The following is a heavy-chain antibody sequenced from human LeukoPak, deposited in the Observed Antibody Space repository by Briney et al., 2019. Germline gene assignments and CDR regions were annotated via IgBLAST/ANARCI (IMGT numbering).Heavy chain of an antibody. CDR3: AKDHRSGNYYYGMDV. CDR1: GFTFSTYG. D-gene: IGHD6-19*01. Sequence: GGSLRLSCAASGFTFSTYGMHWVRQAPGKGLEWVAVISYDGSNKYYADSVKGRFTISRDNSKNLLYLQMDSLRAEDTAVYYCAKDHRSGNYYYGMDVWGQGTTVTVSS. V-gene: IGHV3-30*18. CDR2: ISYDGSNK. J-gene: IGHJ6*02.